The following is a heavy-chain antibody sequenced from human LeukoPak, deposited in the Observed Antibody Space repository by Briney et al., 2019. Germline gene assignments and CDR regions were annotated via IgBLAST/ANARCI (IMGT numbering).Heavy chain of an antibody. D-gene: IGHD3-22*01. CDR2: IIPIFGTA. Sequence: SVKVSCKASGGTFSSYAISWVRQAPGQGLEWMGGIIPIFGTANYAQRFQGRVTITADKSTSTAYMELRSLRSDDTAVYYCARASLATYYYDSSATGIDYWGQGTLVTVSS. V-gene: IGHV1-69*06. CDR1: GGTFSSYA. CDR3: ARASLATYYYDSSATGIDY. J-gene: IGHJ4*02.